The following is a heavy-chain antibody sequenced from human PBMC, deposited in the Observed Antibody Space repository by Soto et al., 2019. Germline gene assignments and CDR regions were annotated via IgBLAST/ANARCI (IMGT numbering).Heavy chain of an antibody. CDR1: GGSISSGDYY. CDR3: ARAYIAAAVDY. J-gene: IGHJ4*02. CDR2: IYYSGST. V-gene: IGHV4-30-4*01. Sequence: SETLSLTCTVSGGSISSGDYYWSWIRQPPGKGLEWIGYIYYSGSTYYNPSLKSRVTISVDTSKNQFSLKLGSVTAADTAVYYCARAYIAAAVDYWGQGTLVTVSS. D-gene: IGHD6-13*01.